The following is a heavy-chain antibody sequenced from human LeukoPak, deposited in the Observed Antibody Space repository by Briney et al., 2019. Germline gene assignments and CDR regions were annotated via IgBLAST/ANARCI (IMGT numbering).Heavy chain of an antibody. CDR1: GFSFSTYS. J-gene: IGHJ4*02. D-gene: IGHD6-13*01. CDR2: ISSTGLYM. Sequence: KPGGSLRLSCAASGFSFSTYSMNSVRQAPGKGLEWVSSISSTGLYMFYADSVKGRFTISRDNAGNSLYLQMNSLRAEDTAVYSCATEKVYSSRRQVDYWGQGTLVTVSS. V-gene: IGHV3-21*01. CDR3: ATEKVYSSRRQVDY.